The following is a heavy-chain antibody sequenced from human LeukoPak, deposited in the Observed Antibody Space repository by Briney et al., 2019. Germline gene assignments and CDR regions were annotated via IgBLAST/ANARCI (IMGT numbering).Heavy chain of an antibody. V-gene: IGHV3-20*04. CDR2: INWNGGST. CDR1: GFTVSTNC. Sequence: GGSLRLSCAASGFTVSTNCMTWVRQAPGKGLEWVSGINWNGGSTGYADSVKGRFTISRDNAKNSLYLQMNSLRAEDTALYYCARGLSAFDIWGQGTMVTVSS. CDR3: ARGLSAFDI. J-gene: IGHJ3*02.